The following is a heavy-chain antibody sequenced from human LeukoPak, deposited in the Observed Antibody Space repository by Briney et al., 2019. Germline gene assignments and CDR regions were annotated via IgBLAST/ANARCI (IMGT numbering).Heavy chain of an antibody. D-gene: IGHD2-8*01. J-gene: IGHJ5*02. Sequence: ASVKVSCKASGDTFTGYYMHWVRQAPGQGLEWMGWINPNSGGTNYAQKFQGRVTMTRDTSISTAYMELSRLRSDDTAVYYCARDKGYCTNGVCLGSNWFDPWGQGTLVTVSS. CDR2: INPNSGGT. CDR1: GDTFTGYY. CDR3: ARDKGYCTNGVCLGSNWFDP. V-gene: IGHV1-2*02.